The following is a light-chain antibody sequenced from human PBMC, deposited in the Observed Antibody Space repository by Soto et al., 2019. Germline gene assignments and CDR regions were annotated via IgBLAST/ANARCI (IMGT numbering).Light chain of an antibody. Sequence: EIVLTQPPGTLSLSPGERASLSCSASQSVSSSYLAWYQQKPGQAPRLLIYGASSRATGIPDRFSGSGSGTDFTLTISRLEPEDFAVYYCQQYGSSPPLTFGGGTKVDIK. CDR1: QSVSSSY. V-gene: IGKV3-20*01. CDR2: GAS. J-gene: IGKJ4*01. CDR3: QQYGSSPPLT.